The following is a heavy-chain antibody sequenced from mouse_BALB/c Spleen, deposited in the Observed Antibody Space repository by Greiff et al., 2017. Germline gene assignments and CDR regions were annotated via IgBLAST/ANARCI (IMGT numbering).Heavy chain of an antibody. Sequence: VQLKESGAELVKPGASVKLSCTASGFNIKDTYMHWVKQRPEQGLEWIGRIDPANGNTKYDPKFQGKATITADTSSNTAYLQLSSLTSEDTAVYYCAPRTGKRSFAYWGQGTLVTVSA. J-gene: IGHJ3*01. CDR3: APRTGKRSFAY. V-gene: IGHV14-3*02. CDR2: IDPANGNT. D-gene: IGHD4-1*01. CDR1: GFNIKDTY.